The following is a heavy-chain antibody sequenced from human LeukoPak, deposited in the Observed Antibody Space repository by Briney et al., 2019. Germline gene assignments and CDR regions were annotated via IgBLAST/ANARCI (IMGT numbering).Heavy chain of an antibody. J-gene: IGHJ3*02. V-gene: IGHV3-48*03. Sequence: PGGSLRLSCAASGFTFSSYEMNWVRQAPGKGLEWVSYISSSGSTIYYADSVKGRFTISRDISKNTLYLQMKSLRAGDTAVYYCAKDKTYDDFWSGHDAFDIWGQGTMVTVSS. CDR1: GFTFSSYE. CDR2: ISSSGSTI. D-gene: IGHD3-3*01. CDR3: AKDKTYDDFWSGHDAFDI.